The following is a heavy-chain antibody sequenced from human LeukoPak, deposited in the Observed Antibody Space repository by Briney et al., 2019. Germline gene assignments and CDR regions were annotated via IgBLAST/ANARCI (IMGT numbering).Heavy chain of an antibody. CDR1: GGSISSYY. CDR3: AGYDFWSGYNTRFDY. D-gene: IGHD3-3*01. CDR2: IYYSGST. J-gene: IGHJ4*02. V-gene: IGHV4-59*01. Sequence: SETLSLTCTVSGGSISSYYWSWIRQPPGKGQEWIGYIYYSGSTNYNPSLKSRVTTSVDTSKNQFSLKLSSVTAADTAVYYCAGYDFWSGYNTRFDYWGQGTQVTVSS.